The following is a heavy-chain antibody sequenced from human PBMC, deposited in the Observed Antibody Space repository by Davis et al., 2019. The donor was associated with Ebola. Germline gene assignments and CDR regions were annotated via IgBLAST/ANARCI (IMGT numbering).Heavy chain of an antibody. V-gene: IGHV4-34*01. Sequence: GSLRLPCAVYGGSFSGYYWSWVRQPPGKWLEWIGEINHRGSTHYNPSLKSRVTISEDTSKNQFSLNLTSVTAADTAVYYCARGPYCSGGSCYRGMDVWGQGTTVTVSS. J-gene: IGHJ6*02. CDR3: ARGPYCSGGSCYRGMDV. D-gene: IGHD2-15*01. CDR2: INHRGST. CDR1: GGSFSGYY.